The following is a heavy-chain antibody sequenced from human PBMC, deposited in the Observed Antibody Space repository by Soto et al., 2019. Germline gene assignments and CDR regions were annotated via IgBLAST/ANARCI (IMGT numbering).Heavy chain of an antibody. CDR1: GFTFSSYG. J-gene: IGHJ6*02. V-gene: IGHV3-30*03. CDR3: SSSSDYGDYVDYYYGMDV. D-gene: IGHD4-17*01. CDR2: ISYDGSNK. Sequence: GGSLRLSCAASGFTFSSYGMHWVRQAPGKGLEWVAVISYDGSNKYYADSVKGRFTISRDNSKNTLYLQMNSLRAEDTAVYYCSSSSDYGDYVDYYYGMDVWGQGTTVTVSS.